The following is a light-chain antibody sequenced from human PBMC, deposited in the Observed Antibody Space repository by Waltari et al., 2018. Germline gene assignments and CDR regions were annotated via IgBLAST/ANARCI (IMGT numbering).Light chain of an antibody. CDR1: GSSIANNY. Sequence: QSMLTQPPSVSAAPGQKVTISCPGSGSSIANNYVAWYKQIPGTAPKLLIYEAIKWSSGMPDRFTGTKSGTATTFGITELQTGDEAEYYWGTWDSDLDAGVFGGWTKLTVL. CDR2: EAI. CDR3: GTWDSDLDAGV. V-gene: IGLV1-51*02. J-gene: IGLJ3*02.